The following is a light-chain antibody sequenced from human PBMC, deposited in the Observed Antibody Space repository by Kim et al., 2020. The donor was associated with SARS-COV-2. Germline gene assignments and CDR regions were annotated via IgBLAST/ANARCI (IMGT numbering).Light chain of an antibody. J-gene: IGLJ2*01. V-gene: IGLV3-27*01. CDR1: VLAKKN. Sequence: SYELTQPSSVSVSPGQTARITCSGDVLAKKNARWIQQKPGQAPVLVMYKDSDRPSGIPERFSGSSSGTTVTLTISGAQLEDEADYDCYSAAGNDVVFGVG. CDR2: KDS. CDR3: YSAAGNDVV.